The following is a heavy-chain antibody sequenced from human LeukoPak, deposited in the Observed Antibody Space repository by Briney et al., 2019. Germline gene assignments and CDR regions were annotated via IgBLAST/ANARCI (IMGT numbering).Heavy chain of an antibody. CDR1: GYTFTSYG. J-gene: IGHJ4*02. Sequence: GASVKVSCKASGYTFTSYGISWVRQAPGQGLEWMGWISAYNGNTNYAQKLQGRVTMTTDTSTSTAYMELRSLRSDDTAVYYCARWNHYDSSGYFADYWGQGTLVTVSS. CDR3: ARWNHYDSSGYFADY. CDR2: ISAYNGNT. V-gene: IGHV1-18*01. D-gene: IGHD3-22*01.